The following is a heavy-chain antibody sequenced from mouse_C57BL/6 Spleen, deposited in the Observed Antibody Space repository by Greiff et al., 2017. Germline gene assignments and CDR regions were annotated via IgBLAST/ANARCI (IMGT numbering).Heavy chain of an antibody. CDR2: INPNNGGT. J-gene: IGHJ4*01. Sequence: EVQLQQSGPELVKPGASVKMSCKASGYTFTDYNMHWVKQSHGKSLEWIGYINPNNGGTSYNQKFKGKATLTVHKSSSTAYMELRSLTSDDSAVYYFARPDGYYTAFYAMGYWGQGTSVTVSS. CDR1: GYTFTDYN. CDR3: ARPDGYYTAFYAMGY. V-gene: IGHV1-22*01. D-gene: IGHD2-3*01.